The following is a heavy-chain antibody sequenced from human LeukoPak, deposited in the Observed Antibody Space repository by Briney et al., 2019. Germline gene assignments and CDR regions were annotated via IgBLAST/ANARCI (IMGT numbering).Heavy chain of an antibody. Sequence: SETLSLTCAVYGGSFSGYYWSWIRQPSGKGLEWIGEINHSGSTNYNPSLKSRVTISVDTSKNQFSLKLSSVTAADTAVYYCARQDDYLFDYWGQGTLVTVSS. D-gene: IGHD4-17*01. CDR2: INHSGST. CDR3: ARQDDYLFDY. CDR1: GGSFSGYY. V-gene: IGHV4-34*01. J-gene: IGHJ4*02.